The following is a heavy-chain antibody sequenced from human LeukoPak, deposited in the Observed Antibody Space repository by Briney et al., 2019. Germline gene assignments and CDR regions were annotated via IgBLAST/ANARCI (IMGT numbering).Heavy chain of an antibody. J-gene: IGHJ2*01. V-gene: IGHV4-34*01. D-gene: IGHD3-10*01. Sequence: SETLSLTCALYGGSFSSYSWSWTWIRQTPEKGLEWIGEIIEKGNANYNPSLKSRVTIDLDTSKNRFSLKLTSMTAADTAMYYCARGYYPPRWYFDLWGRGTLVTVSS. CDR1: GGSFSSYS. CDR3: ARGYYPPRWYFDL. CDR2: IIEKGNA.